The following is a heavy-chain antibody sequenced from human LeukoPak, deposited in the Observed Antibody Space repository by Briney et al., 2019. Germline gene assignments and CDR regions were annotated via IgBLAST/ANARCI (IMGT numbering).Heavy chain of an antibody. V-gene: IGHV3-30*02. CDR1: GFTFSSYG. J-gene: IGHJ4*02. D-gene: IGHD6-19*01. CDR3: AKDSAPPHKILGLVRSRGYCDY. Sequence: PGESLRLSCAASGFTFSSYGMHWVRQAPGKGLEWVAFIRYDGSIRYYEDSVKGRFTISRDNSKNTLYLQMIRLRVEDTAVYYCAKDSAPPHKILGLVRSRGYCDYWGQGTLVTVSS. CDR2: IRYDGSIR.